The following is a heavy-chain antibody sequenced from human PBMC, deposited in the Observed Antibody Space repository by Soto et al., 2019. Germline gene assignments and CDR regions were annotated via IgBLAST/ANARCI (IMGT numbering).Heavy chain of an antibody. V-gene: IGHV2-70*13. D-gene: IGHD2-21*01. Sequence: TGPNASEPTQTLTLTCTFSGFSLSAYGMCVSWIRQPPGKALEWLALIDWDDDKYYSTSLKTRLTISKDTSKNQVVLTMTNVDPVDTATYYCARTTISNYYYYYAMDVWGQGTTVTVSS. CDR3: ARTTISNYYYYYAMDV. J-gene: IGHJ6*02. CDR1: GFSLSAYGMC. CDR2: IDWDDDK.